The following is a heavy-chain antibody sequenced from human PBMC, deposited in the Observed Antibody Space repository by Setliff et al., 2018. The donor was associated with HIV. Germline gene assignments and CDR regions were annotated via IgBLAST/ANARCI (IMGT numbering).Heavy chain of an antibody. Sequence: GGSLRLSCAASGFTFDDYGMSWVRQAPGKGLEWVSGINWNGGSTDYADSVKGRFTISRDNAKNSLYLQMNSLRSEDTAVYYCARGGDYLGIPSYYYYYMDVWGKGTTVTVSS. CDR2: INWNGGST. D-gene: IGHD4-17*01. CDR3: ARGGDYLGIPSYYYYYMDV. CDR1: GFTFDDYG. V-gene: IGHV3-20*04. J-gene: IGHJ6*03.